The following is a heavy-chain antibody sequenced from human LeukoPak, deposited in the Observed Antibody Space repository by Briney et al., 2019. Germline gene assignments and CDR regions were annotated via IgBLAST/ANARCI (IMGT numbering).Heavy chain of an antibody. CDR2: ISAYNGNT. J-gene: IGHJ4*02. Sequence: ASVKVSCKASGYTFTSYGISWVGQAPGQGLEWMGWISAYNGNTNYAQKLQGRVTMTTDTSTSTAYMELRSLRSDDTAVYYCARDYEEIVVVPAALFDYWGQGTLVIVSS. D-gene: IGHD2-2*01. V-gene: IGHV1-18*01. CDR1: GYTFTSYG. CDR3: ARDYEEIVVVPAALFDY.